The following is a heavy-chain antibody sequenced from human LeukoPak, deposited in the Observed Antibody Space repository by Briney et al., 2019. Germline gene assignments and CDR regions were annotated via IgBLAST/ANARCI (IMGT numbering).Heavy chain of an antibody. J-gene: IGHJ4*02. D-gene: IGHD3-22*01. Sequence: GGSLRLSCAASGFTFSSYEMNWVRQAPGKGLEWVSYISSSGSTKYYADSVKGRFTTSRDNAKNSLYLQMNGLRAEDTAVYYCARYYYDSSGYYQVDYWGQGTLVTVSS. CDR3: ARYYYDSSGYYQVDY. CDR2: ISSSGSTK. CDR1: GFTFSSYE. V-gene: IGHV3-48*03.